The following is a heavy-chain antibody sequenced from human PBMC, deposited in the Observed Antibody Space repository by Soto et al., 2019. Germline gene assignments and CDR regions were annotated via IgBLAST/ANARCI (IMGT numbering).Heavy chain of an antibody. V-gene: IGHV5-51*01. J-gene: IGHJ4*02. CDR3: ARRGGVIDPHDY. CDR1: GYSFTSYW. CDR2: IYPGDSDT. D-gene: IGHD3-10*01. Sequence: ECLKISFKGSGYSFTSYWIGWVRQIPGKGLAWMGIIYPGDSDTRYSPSFQGQVTISADKSISTAYLQWSSLKASDTAMYYCARRGGVIDPHDYWGQGTLVTVSS.